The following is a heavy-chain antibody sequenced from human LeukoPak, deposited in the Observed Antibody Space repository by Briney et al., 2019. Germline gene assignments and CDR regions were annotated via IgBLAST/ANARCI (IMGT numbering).Heavy chain of an antibody. CDR1: GYTFTSYY. CDR3: AGAYYDSSGPYYYYYYGMDV. D-gene: IGHD3-22*01. CDR2: INPSGGST. J-gene: IGHJ6*02. Sequence: ASVKVSCKASGYTFTSYYMHWVRQAPGQGLEWMGIINPSGGSTSYAQKFQGRVTITADESTSTAYMELSSLRSEDTAVYYCAGAYYDSSGPYYYYYYGMDVWGQGTTVTVSS. V-gene: IGHV1-46*01.